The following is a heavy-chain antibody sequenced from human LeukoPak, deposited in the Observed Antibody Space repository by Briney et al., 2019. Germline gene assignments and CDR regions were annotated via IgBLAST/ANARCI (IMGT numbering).Heavy chain of an antibody. CDR3: AKAPIGQLLPFDY. CDR2: ISGSGGST. CDR1: GFTFSSYA. Sequence: PGGSLRLSCAASGFTFSSYAMSWVRQAPGKGLEWVSAISGSGGSTYYADSVKGRFTISRDNSKITLYLQMNSLRAEDTAVYYCAKAPIGQLLPFDYWGQGTLVTVSS. V-gene: IGHV3-23*01. J-gene: IGHJ4*02. D-gene: IGHD2-2*01.